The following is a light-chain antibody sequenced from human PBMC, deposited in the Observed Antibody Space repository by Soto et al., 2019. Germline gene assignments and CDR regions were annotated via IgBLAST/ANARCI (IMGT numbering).Light chain of an antibody. Sequence: DIQMTQSPSSLSASVGDRVTITCRASQGIRNYLAWYQQKPGKVPKLLIYAASTLQSGVPSRFSGSGSGTDFTLTISSLQPEDVATYSCLHDYNYPYTFGQGTKVDNK. V-gene: IGKV1-27*01. CDR3: LHDYNYPYT. CDR1: QGIRNY. J-gene: IGKJ2*01. CDR2: AAS.